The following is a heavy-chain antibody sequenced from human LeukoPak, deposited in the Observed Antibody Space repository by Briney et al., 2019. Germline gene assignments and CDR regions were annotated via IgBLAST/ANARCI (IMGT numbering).Heavy chain of an antibody. Sequence: PSQTLSPTCTVSCGSINSAFYYSAWIHQTPLQQLEWIGAVSHDGITKYSPSLGGRVSLSADTSKNAFFMEVHSVTAADSAMYYCARHTIFCSFINCSPFDPWGQGTLVTVSS. J-gene: IGHJ5*02. CDR2: VSHDGIT. V-gene: IGHV4-39*01. D-gene: IGHD3-3*01. CDR3: ARHTIFCSFINCSPFDP. CDR1: CGSINSAFYY.